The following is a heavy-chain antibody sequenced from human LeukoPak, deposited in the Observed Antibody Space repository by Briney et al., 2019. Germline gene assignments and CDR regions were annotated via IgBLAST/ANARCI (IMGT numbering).Heavy chain of an antibody. Sequence: GESLKISCNGSGYSFTSYWIGWVRQMPGKGLEWMRITYPGDSDTRYSPSFQGQVTISADKSISTAYLQWSSLKASDTAMYYCARLALRETLDAFGIWGQGTMVTVSS. CDR1: GYSFTSYW. CDR2: TYPGDSDT. CDR3: ARLALRETLDAFGI. D-gene: IGHD5-24*01. V-gene: IGHV5-51*01. J-gene: IGHJ3*02.